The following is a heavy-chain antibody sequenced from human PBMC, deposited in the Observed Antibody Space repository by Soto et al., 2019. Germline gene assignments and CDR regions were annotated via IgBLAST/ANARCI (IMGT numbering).Heavy chain of an antibody. J-gene: IGHJ6*03. Sequence: EVQLLESGGGLVQPGGSLRLSCAASGFTFSSYAMSWVRQAPGKGLEWVSAISGSGGSTYYADSVKGRFTISRDNSKNKLYLQMNSLRAEDTGVYYCAKEGLAYGDCDYYYYMDVWGKGTTVTVSS. CDR1: GFTFSSYA. V-gene: IGHV3-23*01. CDR2: ISGSGGST. D-gene: IGHD4-17*01. CDR3: AKEGLAYGDCDYYYYMDV.